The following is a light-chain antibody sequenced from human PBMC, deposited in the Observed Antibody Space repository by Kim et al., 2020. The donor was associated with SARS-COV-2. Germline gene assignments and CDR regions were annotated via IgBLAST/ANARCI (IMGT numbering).Light chain of an antibody. Sequence: SQGERATLSCRASQSVSSDLAWYQQKPGQAPRLLIYDASNRATGIPARFSGSGSGTDFTLTISSLEPEDFAVYYCQQRSNWPPTTFGGGTKVDIK. CDR3: QQRSNWPPTT. J-gene: IGKJ4*01. V-gene: IGKV3-11*01. CDR2: DAS. CDR1: QSVSSD.